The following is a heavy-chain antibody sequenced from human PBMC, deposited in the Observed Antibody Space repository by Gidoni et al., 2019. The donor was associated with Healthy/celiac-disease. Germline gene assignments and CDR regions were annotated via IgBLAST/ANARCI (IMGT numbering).Heavy chain of an antibody. V-gene: IGHV1-69*01. CDR2: IIPIFGTA. CDR1: GYNSSSYA. J-gene: IGHJ4*02. Sequence: QVQPVQSGAEVTNPWSSVKVSRKAYGYNSSSYAISWVRQAPGQGLEWIGGIIPIFGTANYAQKFQGRVTITADESTSTAYMGLSSLRSEDTAVYYCAKGSPAPGSEWLLLYWGQGTLVTVSS. D-gene: IGHD3-22*01. CDR3: AKGSPAPGSEWLLLY.